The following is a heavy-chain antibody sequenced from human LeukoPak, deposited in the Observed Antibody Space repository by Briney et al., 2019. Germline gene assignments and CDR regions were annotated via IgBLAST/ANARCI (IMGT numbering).Heavy chain of an antibody. CDR3: ARRGPSDAPTSYFFDY. Sequence: SETLSLTCTVSGDSFRSSPYYWGWIRQPPGKGLEWIGCIYYNGSPYYNPSLKSRVTMSADTAKNQFSLKLNSVTATDTAIYYCARRGPSDAPTSYFFDYWGQGVLVTVSS. CDR1: GDSFRSSPYY. CDR2: IYYNGSP. V-gene: IGHV4-39*01. D-gene: IGHD2-21*01. J-gene: IGHJ4*02.